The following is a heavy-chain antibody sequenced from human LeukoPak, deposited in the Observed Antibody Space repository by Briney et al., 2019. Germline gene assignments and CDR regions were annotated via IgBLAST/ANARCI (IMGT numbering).Heavy chain of an antibody. CDR3: ARVRTGGYSYGSWYYYYMDV. J-gene: IGHJ6*03. CDR1: GISVSSNY. Sequence: PGGSLRLSCAASGISVSSNYMSWVRQAPGKGLEWVSVIYSGGSTYYADSVKGRFTISRDNSKNTLYLQMNSLRAEDTAVYYCARVRTGGYSYGSWYYYYMDVWGKGTTVTVSS. D-gene: IGHD5-18*01. V-gene: IGHV3-66*01. CDR2: IYSGGST.